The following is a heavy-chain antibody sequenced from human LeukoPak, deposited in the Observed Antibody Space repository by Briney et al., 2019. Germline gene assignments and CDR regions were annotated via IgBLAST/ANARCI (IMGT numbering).Heavy chain of an antibody. CDR1: GLTFSSYA. J-gene: IGHJ5*02. V-gene: IGHV3-23*01. Sequence: GGSLRLSCAASGLTFSSYAMSWVRQAPGKGLEWVSAISGSGGSTYYADSVKGRFTISRDNSKNTLYLQMNSLRAEDTAVYYCAKGPTTVTKFNWFDPWGQGTLVTVSS. CDR3: AKGPTTVTKFNWFDP. CDR2: ISGSGGST. D-gene: IGHD4-17*01.